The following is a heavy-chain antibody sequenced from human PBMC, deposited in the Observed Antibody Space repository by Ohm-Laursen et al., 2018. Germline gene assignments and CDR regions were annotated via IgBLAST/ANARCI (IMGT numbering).Heavy chain of an antibody. CDR1: GYTFTSYD. V-gene: IGHV1-8*01. Sequence: ASVKVSCKASGYTFTSYDINWVRQATGQGLEWMGWMNPNSGNTGYAQKFQGRVTMTRNTSISTAYMELSSLRSEDTAVYYCARAPYDSSAYYYFDFWGQGTLVTVSS. CDR2: MNPNSGNT. D-gene: IGHD3-22*01. CDR3: ARAPYDSSAYYYFDF. J-gene: IGHJ4*02.